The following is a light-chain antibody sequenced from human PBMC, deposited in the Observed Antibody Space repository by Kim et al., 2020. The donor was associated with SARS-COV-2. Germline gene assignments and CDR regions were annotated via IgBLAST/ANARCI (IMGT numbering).Light chain of an antibody. V-gene: IGKV3-15*01. Sequence: VMTQSPATLSGSPGERATLFCRASQSVRSNLAWYQQKPGQAPRLLIYGASTRATGIPARFSGSGSGTDFTLTITRLQSEDFAVYFCQQYDKWPPYTFGQGTKLEI. CDR1: QSVRSN. CDR2: GAS. J-gene: IGKJ2*01. CDR3: QQYDKWPPYT.